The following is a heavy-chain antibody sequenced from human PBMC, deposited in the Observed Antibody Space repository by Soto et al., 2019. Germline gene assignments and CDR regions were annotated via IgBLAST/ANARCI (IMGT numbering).Heavy chain of an antibody. Sequence: PSETLSLTCTVSGGFIRGSDYYWGWIRQPPGKGLEWIGNIYYSGTSYSYPSLKGRVTMSVDTSKNQFSMRLSSVTAADTAVYYCARRGSITMVRGHKAGWFDPWGQGTLVTVSS. D-gene: IGHD3-10*01. V-gene: IGHV4-39*01. CDR1: GGFIRGSDYY. J-gene: IGHJ5*02. CDR3: ARRGSITMVRGHKAGWFDP. CDR2: IYYSGTS.